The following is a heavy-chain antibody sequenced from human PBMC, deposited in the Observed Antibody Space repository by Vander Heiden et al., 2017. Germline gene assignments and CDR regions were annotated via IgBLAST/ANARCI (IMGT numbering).Heavy chain of an antibody. D-gene: IGHD6-6*01. CDR2: INHSGST. CDR3: ARALYGSSYLGMDV. CDR1: GGSFSGYY. V-gene: IGHV4-34*01. Sequence: QVQLQQWGAGLLKPSETLSPTCAVYGGSFSGYYWSWIRPPPGKGLEWIGEINHSGSTNYNPSLKSRVTISVDTSKNQFSLKLSSVTAADTAVYYCARALYGSSYLGMDVWGQGTTVTVSS. J-gene: IGHJ6*02.